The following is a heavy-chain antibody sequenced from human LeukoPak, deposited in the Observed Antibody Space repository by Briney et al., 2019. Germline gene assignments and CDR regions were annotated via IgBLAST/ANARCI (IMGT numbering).Heavy chain of an antibody. CDR1: GGSISSGGYY. CDR3: ARANVVVVPYYFDY. Sequence: SETLSLTCTVSGGSISSGGYYWSWLRQHPGKGLEWIGYIYYSGSTYYNPSLKSRVTISVDTSKNQFSLKLSSVTAADTAVYYCARANVVVVPYYFDYWGQGTLVTVSS. D-gene: IGHD2-15*01. V-gene: IGHV4-31*03. CDR2: IYYSGST. J-gene: IGHJ4*02.